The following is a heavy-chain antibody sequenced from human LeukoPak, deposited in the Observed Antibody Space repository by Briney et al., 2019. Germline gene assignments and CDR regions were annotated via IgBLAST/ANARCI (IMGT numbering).Heavy chain of an antibody. CDR1: GGSISSSSYY. Sequence: PSETLSLTCTVSGGSISSSSYYWGWIRQPPGKGLEWIGSIYYSGSTYYNPSLKSRVTISVDTSKNQFSLKLSSVTAADTAVYYCARDNHSRCTSCSYYYGMDVWGQGTTVTVSS. CDR2: IYYSGST. D-gene: IGHD2-2*01. CDR3: ARDNHSRCTSCSYYYGMDV. J-gene: IGHJ6*02. V-gene: IGHV4-39*07.